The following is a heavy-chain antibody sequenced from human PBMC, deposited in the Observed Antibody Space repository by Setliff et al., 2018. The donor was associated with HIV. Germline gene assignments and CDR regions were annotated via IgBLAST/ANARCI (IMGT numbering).Heavy chain of an antibody. D-gene: IGHD1-26*01. CDR2: INSDGSGT. CDR1: GYNFGVYW. Sequence: GGSLRLSCTASGYNFGVYWMHWVRQVPGKGLVWVSHINSDGSGTKYADSVKGRFTMSRDNAKNTLYLQMNSLRAEDTALYFCARDRGRPDSFDIWGQGTMVTVSS. CDR3: ARDRGRPDSFDI. J-gene: IGHJ3*02. V-gene: IGHV3-74*01.